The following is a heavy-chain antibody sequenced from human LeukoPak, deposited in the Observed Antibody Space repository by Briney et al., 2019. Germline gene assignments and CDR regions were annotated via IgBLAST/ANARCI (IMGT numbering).Heavy chain of an antibody. CDR1: GYTFTSYG. J-gene: IGHJ5*02. CDR2: ISAYNGNT. CDR3: ARDNSVRDEAWWFNP. V-gene: IGHV1-18*01. Sequence: GASVKVSCKASGYTFTSYGISWVRQAPGQGLEWMGWISAYNGNTNYAQKLQGRVTLTRDMSTSTDYLELSSPRSEDTAVYYCARDNSVRDEAWWFNPWGQGTLVTVSS. D-gene: IGHD5-24*01.